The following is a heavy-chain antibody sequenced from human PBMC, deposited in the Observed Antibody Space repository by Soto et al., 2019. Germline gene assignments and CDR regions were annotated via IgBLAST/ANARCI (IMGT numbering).Heavy chain of an antibody. Sequence: QVQLVESGGGVVQPGRSLRLSCAASGFTFSGYAMHWVRQAPDKGLEWVALISYDGNNKYYADSVKGRFTISRDNSKNTLYLQMNSLRAEDTAVYYCARKGDSSGYYYVGDYWGQGTLVTVSS. CDR3: ARKGDSSGYYYVGDY. V-gene: IGHV3-30-3*01. CDR1: GFTFSGYA. D-gene: IGHD3-22*01. J-gene: IGHJ4*02. CDR2: ISYDGNNK.